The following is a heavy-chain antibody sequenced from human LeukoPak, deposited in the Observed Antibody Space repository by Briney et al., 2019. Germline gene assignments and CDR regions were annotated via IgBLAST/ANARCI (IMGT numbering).Heavy chain of an antibody. CDR1: GGTFSSYA. J-gene: IGHJ5*02. CDR3: ARMFYSSSSYNWFDP. Sequence: SVKVSCKASGGTFSSYAISWVRQAPGQGLEWMGGIIPIFGTANYAQKFQGRVTITTDESTSTAYMELSSLRSEDTAVYYCARMFYSSSSYNWFDPWGQGTLVTVSS. CDR2: IIPIFGTA. D-gene: IGHD6-6*01. V-gene: IGHV1-69*05.